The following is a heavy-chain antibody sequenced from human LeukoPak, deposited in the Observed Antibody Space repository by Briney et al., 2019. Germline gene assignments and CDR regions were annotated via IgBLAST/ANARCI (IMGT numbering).Heavy chain of an antibody. V-gene: IGHV3-30*02. D-gene: IGHD3-22*01. CDR3: AKPIEGITMIVVVPRAFDI. J-gene: IGHJ3*02. CDR2: IRYDGSNK. CDR1: GFTFSSYG. Sequence: GGSLRLSCAASGFTFSSYGMHWVRQAPGKGLEWVEFIRYDGSNKYYADSVKGRFTISRDNSKNSLYLQMNSLRAEDTAVYYCAKPIEGITMIVVVPRAFDIWGQGTMVTVSS.